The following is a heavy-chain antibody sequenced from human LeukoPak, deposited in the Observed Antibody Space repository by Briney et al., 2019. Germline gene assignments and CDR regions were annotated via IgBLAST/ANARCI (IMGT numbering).Heavy chain of an antibody. J-gene: IGHJ6*04. V-gene: IGHV1-3*01. D-gene: IGHD3-9*01. Sequence: ASVKVSCKASGYTFTSYAMHWVRQAPGQRLEWMGWINAGNGNTKYSQKFQGRVTITRDTSASTAYMELSSLRSEDTAVYYCAREPYYDILTGPDYYCGMDVWGKGTTVTVSS. CDR3: AREPYYDILTGPDYYCGMDV. CDR1: GYTFTSYA. CDR2: INAGNGNT.